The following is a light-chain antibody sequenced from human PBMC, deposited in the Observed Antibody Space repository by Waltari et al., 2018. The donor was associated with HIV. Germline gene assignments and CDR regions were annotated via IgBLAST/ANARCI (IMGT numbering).Light chain of an antibody. CDR2: GAS. CDR3: QQYNNWPRT. CDR1: QNVITN. Sequence: EIVMTPSPATIYVSPGVRVTLSCRASQNVITNLAWYQHKPGQAPGPLIYGASTRATGVPPRFTGGGSGTEFTLTIGSQESEDFSFYDCQQYNNWPRTFGQGAKVEVK. V-gene: IGKV3-15*01. J-gene: IGKJ1*01.